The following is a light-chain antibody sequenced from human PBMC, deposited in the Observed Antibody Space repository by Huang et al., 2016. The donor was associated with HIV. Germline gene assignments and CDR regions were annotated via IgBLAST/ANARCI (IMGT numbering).Light chain of an antibody. CDR3: QQFGDPFT. V-gene: IGKV3-20*01. CDR2: GAS. Sequence: EVVLTQSPGTLSLSLGERATLSCRASQIVGSSYLAWYQQKPGQAPRLLIYGASSRASGIPDRFSGSGSGTDFTLTINRLEPEDFAMYYCQQFGDPFTFGGGTKMEIK. CDR1: QIVGSSY. J-gene: IGKJ4*01.